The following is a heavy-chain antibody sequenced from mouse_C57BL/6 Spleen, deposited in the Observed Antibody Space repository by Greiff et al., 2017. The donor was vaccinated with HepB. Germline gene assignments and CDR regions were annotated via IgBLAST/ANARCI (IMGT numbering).Heavy chain of an antibody. CDR2: IDPENGDT. Sequence: VQLKESGAELVRPGASVKLSCTASGFNIKDDYMHWVKQRPEQGLEWIGWIDPENGDTEYASKFQGKATITADTSSNTAYLQLSSLTSEDTAVYYCTTGYSNFYAMDYWGQGTSVTVSS. D-gene: IGHD2-5*01. CDR3: TTGYSNFYAMDY. CDR1: GFNIKDDY. V-gene: IGHV14-4*01. J-gene: IGHJ4*01.